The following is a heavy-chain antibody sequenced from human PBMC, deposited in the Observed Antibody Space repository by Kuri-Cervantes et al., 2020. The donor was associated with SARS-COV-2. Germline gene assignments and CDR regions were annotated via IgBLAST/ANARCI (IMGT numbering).Heavy chain of an antibody. J-gene: IGHJ1*01. CDR3: ARGRDYYDSSGYPDSEYFQH. V-gene: IGHV4-34*01. D-gene: IGHD3-22*01. Sequence: SQTLSLTCAVSGGSFSGYYQSWIRQPPGKGLEWIGEINHSGSTNYNPSLKSRVTISVDTSKNQFSLKLSSVTAADTAVYYCARGRDYYDSSGYPDSEYFQHWGQGTLVTVSS. CDR2: INHSGST. CDR1: GGSFSGYY.